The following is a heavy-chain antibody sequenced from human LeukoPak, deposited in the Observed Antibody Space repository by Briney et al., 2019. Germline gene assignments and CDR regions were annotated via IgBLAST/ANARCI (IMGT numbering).Heavy chain of an antibody. CDR1: GFTFSSYW. Sequence: TGGSLRLSCAASGFTFSSYWMHWVRQAPGKGLVWVSRINSDGSSTSYADSVKGRFTISRDNAKNTLYLQMNSLRAEDTAVYYCARRYSSGGFDYWGQGTLVTVSS. V-gene: IGHV3-74*01. J-gene: IGHJ4*02. CDR2: INSDGSST. CDR3: ARRYSSGGFDY. D-gene: IGHD6-19*01.